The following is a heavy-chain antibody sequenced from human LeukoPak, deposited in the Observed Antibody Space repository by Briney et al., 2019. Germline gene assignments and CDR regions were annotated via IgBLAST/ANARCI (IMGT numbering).Heavy chain of an antibody. J-gene: IGHJ6*03. Sequence: SETLSLTCAVYGGSFSGYYWSRIRQPPGKGLEWIGEINHSGSTNYNPSLKSRVTISVDTSKNQFSLKLSSVTAADTAVYYCARSEPPTYYYYMDVWGKGTTVTVSS. CDR2: INHSGST. CDR1: GGSFSGYY. D-gene: IGHD1-14*01. V-gene: IGHV4-34*01. CDR3: ARSEPPTYYYYMDV.